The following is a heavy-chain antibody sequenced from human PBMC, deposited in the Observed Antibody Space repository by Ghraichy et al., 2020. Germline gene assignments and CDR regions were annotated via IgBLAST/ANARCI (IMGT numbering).Heavy chain of an antibody. CDR1: GFAFTSHW. CDR2: INIDGSNT. Sequence: GGSLRLSCAASGFAFTSHWMHWVRQAPGKGLMWVSRINIDGSNTDYADSVKGRFTISRDNAKNTLYLQMNSLRTEDTAVYYCARNYGSGSLWFDPWGQGTLVTVSS. V-gene: IGHV3-74*01. J-gene: IGHJ5*02. CDR3: ARNYGSGSLWFDP. D-gene: IGHD3-10*01.